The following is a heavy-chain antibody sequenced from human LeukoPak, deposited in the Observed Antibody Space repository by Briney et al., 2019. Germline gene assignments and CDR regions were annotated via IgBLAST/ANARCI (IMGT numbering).Heavy chain of an antibody. V-gene: IGHV1-24*01. J-gene: IGHJ4*02. D-gene: IGHD2-15*01. CDR3: ATERAVVVANVFDY. CDR2: FDPEDGET. CDR1: GYTLTELS. Sequence: GASVTVSCKVSGYTLTELSMHWVRQAPGKGLEWMGGFDPEDGETIYAQKFQGRLTMTEDTSTDTAYMELSSLRSEDTAVYYCATERAVVVANVFDYWGQGTLVTVSS.